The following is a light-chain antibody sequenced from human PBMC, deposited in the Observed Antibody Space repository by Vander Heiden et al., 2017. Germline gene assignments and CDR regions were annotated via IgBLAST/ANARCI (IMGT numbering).Light chain of an antibody. CDR2: EVS. Sequence: QSALTQPAPASGSPGQSITFSCTGTSSDVGGYNFVSWYQQHPGKAPKLIIYEVSNRPSGVSNRFSGSKSGNTASLSISGLQAEDEAEYHCSSYTSSSTLVFGGGTKLTVL. V-gene: IGLV2-14*01. J-gene: IGLJ3*02. CDR1: SSDVGGYNF. CDR3: SSYTSSSTLV.